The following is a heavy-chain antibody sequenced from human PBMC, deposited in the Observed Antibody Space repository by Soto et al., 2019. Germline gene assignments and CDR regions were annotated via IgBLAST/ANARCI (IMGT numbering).Heavy chain of an antibody. CDR1: GYTFTSYD. CDR2: MNPNSGNT. Sequence: ASVKVSCKASGYTFTSYDINWVRQATRQGLEWMGWMNPNSGNTGYAQKFQGRVTMTRNTSISTAYMELSSLRSEDTAVYYCARGFGRRVYIWGSYRDIDYWGQGTLVTVSS. V-gene: IGHV1-8*01. D-gene: IGHD3-16*02. J-gene: IGHJ4*02. CDR3: ARGFGRRVYIWGSYRDIDY.